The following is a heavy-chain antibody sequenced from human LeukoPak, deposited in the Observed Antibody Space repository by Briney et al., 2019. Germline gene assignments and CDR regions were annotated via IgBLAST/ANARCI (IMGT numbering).Heavy chain of an antibody. CDR3: VCCSSTSCYGRYYFDY. CDR2: FDPEDGET. Sequence: ASVKVTFLGSGYTLTELSMHWVRQAPGKGLEWMGGFDPEDGETIYAQKFQGRVTMTEDTSTDTAYMELSSLRSEDTAVYYCVCCSSTSCYGRYYFDYWGQGSLVTVSS. CDR1: GYTLTELS. J-gene: IGHJ4*02. V-gene: IGHV1-24*01. D-gene: IGHD2-2*01.